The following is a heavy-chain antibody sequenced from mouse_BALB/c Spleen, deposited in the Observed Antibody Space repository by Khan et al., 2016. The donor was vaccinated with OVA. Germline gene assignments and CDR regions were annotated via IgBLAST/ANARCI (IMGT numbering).Heavy chain of an antibody. CDR1: GYSITSDYA. Sequence: EVQLQESGPGLVKPSQSLSLTCTVTGYSITSDYAWNWIRQFPGNKLEWMGSITYSGSNSYNPSLKSRISITRDTSKNQFFLQLNSVTTEDTSTYYCARSGTITTVVATDFDYWGQGTTLTVSS. V-gene: IGHV3-2*02. J-gene: IGHJ2*01. CDR2: ITYSGSN. CDR3: ARSGTITTVVATDFDY. D-gene: IGHD1-1*01.